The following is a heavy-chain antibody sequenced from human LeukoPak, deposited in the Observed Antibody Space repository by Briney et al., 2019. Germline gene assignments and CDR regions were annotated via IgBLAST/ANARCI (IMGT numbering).Heavy chain of an antibody. CDR2: INHSGST. D-gene: IGHD4-17*01. Sequence: PSETLSLTCAVYGGSFSGYYWSWIRQPPGKGLEWIGEINHSGSTNYNPSLKSRVTISVDTSKNQFSLKLSPVTAADTAVYYCARRGRMTTVTKAYYYMDVWGKGTTVTVSS. CDR1: GGSFSGYY. J-gene: IGHJ6*03. CDR3: ARRGRMTTVTKAYYYMDV. V-gene: IGHV4-34*01.